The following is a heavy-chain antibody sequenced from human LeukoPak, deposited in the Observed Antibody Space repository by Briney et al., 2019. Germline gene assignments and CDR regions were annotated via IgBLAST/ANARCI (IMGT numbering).Heavy chain of an antibody. Sequence: SVKVSCKASGGTFSSYAISWVRQAPGQGLEWMGGIIPIFGTANYAQKFQGRVMITADKSTSTAYMELSSLRSEDTAVYYCAKWDLEQQPPNWFDPWGQGTLVTVSS. D-gene: IGHD1-26*01. CDR2: IIPIFGTA. V-gene: IGHV1-69*06. CDR1: GGTFSSYA. J-gene: IGHJ5*02. CDR3: AKWDLEQQPPNWFDP.